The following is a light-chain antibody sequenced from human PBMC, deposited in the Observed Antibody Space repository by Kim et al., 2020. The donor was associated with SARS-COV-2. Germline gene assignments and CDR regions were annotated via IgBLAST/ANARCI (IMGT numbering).Light chain of an antibody. CDR3: EQYNRYAWT. Sequence: GCVGDRFTNTVRASQRIGSWLSWFQQNPGKGPKRLFYKASSLESGVPSRFSGSGAVAEFTLTISSLQPDDFATYYCEQYNRYAWTFGQGAKVYIK. V-gene: IGKV1-5*03. J-gene: IGKJ1*01. CDR1: QRIGSW. CDR2: KAS.